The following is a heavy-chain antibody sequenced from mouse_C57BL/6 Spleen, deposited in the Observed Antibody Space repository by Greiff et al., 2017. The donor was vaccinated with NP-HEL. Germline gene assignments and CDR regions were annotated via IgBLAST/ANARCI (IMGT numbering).Heavy chain of an antibody. J-gene: IGHJ2*01. CDR3: ARHEEGVYDAHWGFDY. D-gene: IGHD2-3*01. V-gene: IGHV1-62-2*01. Sequence: QVQLKESGAELVKPGASVKLSCKASGYTFTEYTIHWVKQRSGQGLEWIGWFYPGSGSIKYNEKFKDKATLTADKSSSTVYMELSRLTSEDSAVYFCARHEEGVYDAHWGFDYWGQGTTLTVSS. CDR2: FYPGSGSI. CDR1: GYTFTEYT.